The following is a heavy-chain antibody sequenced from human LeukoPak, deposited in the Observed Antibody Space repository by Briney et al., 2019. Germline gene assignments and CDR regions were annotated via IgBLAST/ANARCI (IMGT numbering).Heavy chain of an antibody. J-gene: IGHJ3*02. CDR1: GFTFSSFS. CDR3: ASLSDILTGFHHPDAFDI. V-gene: IGHV3-21*01. CDR2: ISSSSSYI. Sequence: GGSLRLSCEASGFTFSSFSMNWVRQSPGKGLEWVSSISSSSSYIYYADSVKGRFTISRDNAKNSLYLQMNSLRAGDTAVYYCASLSDILTGFHHPDAFDIWGQGTMVTVSS. D-gene: IGHD3-9*01.